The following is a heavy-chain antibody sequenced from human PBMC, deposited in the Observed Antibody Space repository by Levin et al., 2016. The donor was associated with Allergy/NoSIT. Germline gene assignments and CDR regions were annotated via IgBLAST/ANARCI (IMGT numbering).Heavy chain of an antibody. V-gene: IGHV3-30*04. D-gene: IGHD3-3*01. CDR3: ARDGQYYDFWSGYYGGWFDP. Sequence: VRQAPGKGLEWVAVISYDGSNKYYADSVKGRFTISRDNSKNTLYLQMNSLRAEDTAVYYCARDGQYYDFWSGYYGGWFDPWGQGTLVTVSS. CDR2: ISYDGSNK. J-gene: IGHJ5*02.